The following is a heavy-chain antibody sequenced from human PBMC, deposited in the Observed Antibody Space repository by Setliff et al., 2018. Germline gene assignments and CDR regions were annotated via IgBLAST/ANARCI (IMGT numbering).Heavy chain of an antibody. J-gene: IGHJ4*02. D-gene: IGHD1-26*01. CDR3: VRDGAGAFDY. V-gene: IGHV3-74*01. Sequence: SLRLSCAASGFTFSSYAMSWVRQAPGKGLVWVSYINNDGSSTVYADSVKGRFTISRDNAKNTLYLQMDSLRAEDTATYYCVRDGAGAFDYWGPGTLVTVSS. CDR1: GFTFSSYA. CDR2: INNDGSST.